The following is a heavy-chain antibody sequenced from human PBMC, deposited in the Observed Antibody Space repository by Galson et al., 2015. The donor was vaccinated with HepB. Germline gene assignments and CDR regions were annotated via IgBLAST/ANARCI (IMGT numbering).Heavy chain of an antibody. CDR3: AREVSGTFHAFDI. CDR1: GFTFSNYR. V-gene: IGHV3-48*02. J-gene: IGHJ3*02. CDR2: IDIIDTTT. Sequence: SLRLSCAASGFTFSNYRLNWVRLAPGKGLEWVSYIDIIDTTTQYADSVKGRFTISRDNAKNSLFLQMNILRDEDTAVYYRAREVSGTFHAFDIWSQGTMVTVSS. D-gene: IGHD2/OR15-2a*01.